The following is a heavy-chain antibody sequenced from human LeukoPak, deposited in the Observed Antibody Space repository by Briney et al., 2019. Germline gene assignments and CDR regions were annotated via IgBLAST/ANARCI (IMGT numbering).Heavy chain of an antibody. D-gene: IGHD2-2*01. CDR1: GITLTNYG. CDR2: ISDSGGRT. Sequence: GGSLRLSCAVSGITLTNYGMSWVRQAPGKGLEWVAGISDSGGRTNYADSVKGRFTISRDNPKNTLYLQMNSLRAEDTAVYYCAKSRTRGSPTRDASDIWGQGTMVTVSS. J-gene: IGHJ3*02. CDR3: AKSRTRGSPTRDASDI. V-gene: IGHV3-23*01.